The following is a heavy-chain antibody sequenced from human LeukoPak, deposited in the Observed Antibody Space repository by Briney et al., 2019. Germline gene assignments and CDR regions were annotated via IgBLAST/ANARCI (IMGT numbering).Heavy chain of an antibody. Sequence: GGPLRLSCAASGFTFSSYWMSWVRQAPGKGLEWVANIKQDGSEKYYVDSVKGRFTISRDNAKNSLYLQMNSLRAEDTAVYYCAREVRYYYYYRDVWGKGTTVTVSS. J-gene: IGHJ6*03. CDR3: AREVRYYYYYRDV. CDR1: GFTFSSYW. CDR2: IKQDGSEK. D-gene: IGHD3-10*01. V-gene: IGHV3-7*01.